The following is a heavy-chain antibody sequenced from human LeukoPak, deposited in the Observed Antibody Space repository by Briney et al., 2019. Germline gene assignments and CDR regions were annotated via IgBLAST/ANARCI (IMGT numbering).Heavy chain of an antibody. V-gene: IGHV3-21*04. CDR1: GFTFSSYS. CDR2: ISSSSSYI. Sequence: PGGSLRLSCAASGFTFSSYSMNWVRQAPGKGLEWAPSISSSSSYIYYADSVKGRFTISRDNAKNSLYLQMNSLRAEDTAVYYCAKWGDYDVLTGYYVSDYWGQGTLVTVSS. D-gene: IGHD3-9*01. CDR3: AKWGDYDVLTGYYVSDY. J-gene: IGHJ4*02.